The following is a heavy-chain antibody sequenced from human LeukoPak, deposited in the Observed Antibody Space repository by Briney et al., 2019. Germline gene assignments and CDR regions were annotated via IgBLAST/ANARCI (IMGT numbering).Heavy chain of an antibody. CDR1: GYTFTSYD. CDR2: INPNSGGT. Sequence: GASVKVSCKASGYTFTSYDINWVRQATGQGLEWMGWINPNSGGTNYAQKFQGRVSMTRDTSISTAYMELSRLRSGDTAVYYCARVGSGSYLRSWGQGTLVTVSS. D-gene: IGHD1-26*01. V-gene: IGHV1-2*02. J-gene: IGHJ4*02. CDR3: ARVGSGSYLRS.